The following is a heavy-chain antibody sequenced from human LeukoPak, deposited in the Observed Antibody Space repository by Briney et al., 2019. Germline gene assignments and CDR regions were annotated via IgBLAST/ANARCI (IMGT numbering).Heavy chain of an antibody. CDR2: ISSSSSYI. J-gene: IGHJ5*02. CDR3: AKDLAYCGGDCFAFDP. CDR1: GFTFSSYS. Sequence: GGSLRLSCAASGFTFSSYSMNWVRQAPGKGLEWVSSISSSSSYIYYADSVKGRFTISRDNAKNSLYLQMNSLRAEDTAVYYCAKDLAYCGGDCFAFDPWGQGTLVTVSS. V-gene: IGHV3-21*04. D-gene: IGHD2-21*02.